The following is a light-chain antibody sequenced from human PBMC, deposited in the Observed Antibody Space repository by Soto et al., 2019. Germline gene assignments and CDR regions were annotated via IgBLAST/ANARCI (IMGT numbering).Light chain of an antibody. V-gene: IGLV2-14*01. CDR1: SSDVGGFNY. CDR2: EVS. J-gene: IGLJ7*01. Sequence: QYVLTQPASVSGSLGQSITISCTGTSSDVGGFNYVSWYQQHPGKAPKLMIYEVSNRPSGVSNRFSGSKSGNTASLTISGLQAEYEADYYCSSYTSSRTYGFGSGTQLNVL. CDR3: SSYTSSRTYG.